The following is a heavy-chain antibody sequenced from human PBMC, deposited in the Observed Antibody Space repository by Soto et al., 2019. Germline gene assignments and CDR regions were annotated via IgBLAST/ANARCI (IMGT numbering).Heavy chain of an antibody. CDR2: IYYSGST. D-gene: IGHD6-13*01. CDR1: GGSISSGDYY. J-gene: IGHJ6*02. Sequence: QVQLQESGPGLVKPSQTLSLTCTVSGGSISSGDYYWSWIRQPPGKGLEWIGYIYYSGSTYYNPSLKSRVTISVDTSKNQFTLKLSSVTAADTAVYYCARDGTEQQLVRWGRDYYYGMDVWGQGTTVTVSS. CDR3: ARDGTEQQLVRWGRDYYYGMDV. V-gene: IGHV4-30-4*01.